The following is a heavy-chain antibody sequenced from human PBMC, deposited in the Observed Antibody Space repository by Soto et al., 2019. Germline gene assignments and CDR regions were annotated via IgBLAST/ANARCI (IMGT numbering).Heavy chain of an antibody. CDR1: GYTFTSYA. CDR2: INAGNGNT. V-gene: IGHV1-3*01. CDR3: ARARLNWNARAHFDE. D-gene: IGHD1-20*01. J-gene: IGHJ4*02. Sequence: GASVKVSYPASGYTFTSYAMHWVRQAPGQRLEWMGWINAGNGNTKYSQKFQGRVTITRDTSASTAYMELSSLRSEDTAVYYCARARLNWNARAHFDEWGQGTLVTVSS.